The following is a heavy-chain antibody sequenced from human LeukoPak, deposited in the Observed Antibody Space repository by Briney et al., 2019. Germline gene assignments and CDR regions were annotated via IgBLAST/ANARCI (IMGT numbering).Heavy chain of an antibody. D-gene: IGHD1-26*01. CDR2: IYPGDSDT. J-gene: IGHJ4*02. Sequence: GESLKISCKGSGYTFTTYWIAWVRQMPGEGLEWMGIIYPGDSDTRYIPSFQGQVTISADKSISTAYLQWSSLKASDTAMYYCARRVDSYWFFDYWGQGTLVTVSS. CDR3: ARRVDSYWFFDY. V-gene: IGHV5-51*01. CDR1: GYTFTTYW.